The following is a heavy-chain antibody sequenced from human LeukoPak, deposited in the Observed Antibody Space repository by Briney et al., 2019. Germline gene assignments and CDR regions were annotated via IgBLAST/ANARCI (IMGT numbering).Heavy chain of an antibody. CDR3: ASTPVDTAMVTGDY. J-gene: IGHJ4*02. CDR1: GGSISSYY. CDR2: IYYSGST. V-gene: IGHV4-59*01. D-gene: IGHD5-18*01. Sequence: SETLSLTCTVSGGSISSYYWSWIRQPPGKGLEWIGYIYYSGSTNYNPSLKSRVTISVDTSKNQFSLKLSSVTAADTAVYYCASTPVDTAMVTGDYWGQGTLVTVSS.